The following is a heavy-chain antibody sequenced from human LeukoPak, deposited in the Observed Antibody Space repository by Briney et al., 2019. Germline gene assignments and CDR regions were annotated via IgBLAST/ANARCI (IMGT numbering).Heavy chain of an antibody. CDR3: ARGAQVNIAATQTSAFDI. Sequence: SETLSLICTVSGGSISSGDYYWSWIRQPPGKGLEWIGEINHSGSTNYNPSLKSRVTISVDTSKNQFSLKLSSVTAADTAVYYCARGAQVNIAATQTSAFDIWGQGTMVTVSS. CDR1: GGSISSGDYY. J-gene: IGHJ3*02. V-gene: IGHV4-39*07. CDR2: INHSGST. D-gene: IGHD6-13*01.